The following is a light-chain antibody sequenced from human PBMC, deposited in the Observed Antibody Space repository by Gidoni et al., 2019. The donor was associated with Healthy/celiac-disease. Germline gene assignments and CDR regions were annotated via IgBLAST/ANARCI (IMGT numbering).Light chain of an antibody. CDR3: SSYTSSSTV. Sequence: QSALTQPASVSGSPGQSITISCTGTSSDVGGYNYVSWYQQHPGKAPKLMIYEVSNRPSGVSNRFSGSKPGNTASLTISGLQAEDEADYYCSSYTSSSTVFGGGTKLTVX. CDR2: EVS. CDR1: SSDVGGYNY. V-gene: IGLV2-14*01. J-gene: IGLJ2*01.